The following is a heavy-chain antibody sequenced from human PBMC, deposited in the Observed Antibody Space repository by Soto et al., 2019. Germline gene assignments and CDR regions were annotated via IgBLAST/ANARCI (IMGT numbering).Heavy chain of an antibody. J-gene: IGHJ4*02. CDR2: ISGLDGKT. CDR1: GYTFHNHG. CDR3: ARDFYPLAYYFDY. Sequence: ASVKVSCKASGYTFHNHGISCVRQAPGQGLEWLGWISGLDGKTKYAQRLQGRVTMTADTSTSTAYMELRSLRSDDTAVYYCARDFYPLAYYFDYWGQETLVTVSS. V-gene: IGHV1-18*04.